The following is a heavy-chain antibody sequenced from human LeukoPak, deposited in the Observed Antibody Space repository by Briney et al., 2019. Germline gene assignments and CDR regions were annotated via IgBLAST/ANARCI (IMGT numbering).Heavy chain of an antibody. Sequence: SETLSLTCTVSGGSISSSSYYWGWIRQPPGKGLEWIGSIYYSGSTYYNPSLKSRVTISVDTSKNQFSLKLSSVTAADTAVYYCARARLRFLEWFPDWFDPWGQGTLVTVSS. CDR2: IYYSGST. CDR1: GGSISSSSYY. J-gene: IGHJ5*02. V-gene: IGHV4-39*01. CDR3: ARARLRFLEWFPDWFDP. D-gene: IGHD3-3*01.